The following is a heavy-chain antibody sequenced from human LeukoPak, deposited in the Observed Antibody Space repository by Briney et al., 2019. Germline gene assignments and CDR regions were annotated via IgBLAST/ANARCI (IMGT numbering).Heavy chain of an antibody. Sequence: SETLSLTCGVSGYSISRGYYWGWIRQPPGNGLEWIGNIYHTGSTYYNPSLRSRVTISVDTSKNQFSLKLSSVTAADTAVYYCARDPWELTWPHFDYWGQGTLVTVSS. D-gene: IGHD1-26*01. J-gene: IGHJ4*02. CDR2: IYHTGST. CDR1: GYSISRGYY. V-gene: IGHV4-38-2*02. CDR3: ARDPWELTWPHFDY.